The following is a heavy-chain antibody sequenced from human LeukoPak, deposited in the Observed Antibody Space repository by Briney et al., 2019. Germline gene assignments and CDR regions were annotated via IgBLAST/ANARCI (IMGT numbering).Heavy chain of an antibody. CDR3: ARDGGGGIALNY. D-gene: IGHD6-13*01. CDR1: GYTFTGYY. V-gene: IGHV1-2*06. J-gene: IGHJ4*02. Sequence: ASVKVSSKASGYTFTGYYMHWVRQAPGQGLEWMGRINPNSGGTNYGQKFQGRVTMTRDTSISPAYMELSRLRSDDTAVYYCARDGGGGIALNYWGQGTLVTVSS. CDR2: INPNSGGT.